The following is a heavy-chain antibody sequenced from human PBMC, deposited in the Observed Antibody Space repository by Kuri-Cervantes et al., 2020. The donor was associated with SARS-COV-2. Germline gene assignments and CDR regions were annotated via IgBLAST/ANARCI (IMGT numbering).Heavy chain of an antibody. CDR1: GFNYLNYA. D-gene: IGHD4-17*01. J-gene: IGHJ4*02. Sequence: GGSLRLSCSASGFNYLNYAIHWVRQAPGTGLEWVAVVSYNGTNKYCADSVKGRFTISRDNSKNTLYLQMNSLRAEDTAVYYCAKSGYGDYLYFDYWGQGTLVTVSS. CDR3: AKSGYGDYLYFDY. V-gene: IGHV3-30-3*01. CDR2: VSYNGTNK.